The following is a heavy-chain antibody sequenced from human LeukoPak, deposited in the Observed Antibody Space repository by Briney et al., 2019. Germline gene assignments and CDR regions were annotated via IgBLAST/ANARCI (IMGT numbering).Heavy chain of an antibody. CDR2: INTYNGNT. CDR3: ARHSSHSHFDY. CDR1: GYTFTSYA. D-gene: IGHD3-22*01. V-gene: IGHV1-18*01. Sequence: ASVKVSCKASGYTFTSYAFSWVRQATGQGLEWMGWINTYNGNTDYAQKLQGRVTMTTDTSTSTAYMELRSLRSDDTAVYYCARHSSHSHFDYWGQGTLATVSS. J-gene: IGHJ4*02.